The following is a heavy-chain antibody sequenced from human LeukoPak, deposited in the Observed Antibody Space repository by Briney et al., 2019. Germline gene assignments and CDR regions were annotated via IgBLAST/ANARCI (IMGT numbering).Heavy chain of an antibody. CDR1: GFTFSSHT. Sequence: GGSLRLSCAASGFTFSSHTMNWVRQAPGKGLEWVSSISSGSNTIFYADSVKGRFTISRDNAKNTLYLQMNSLRAEDTAVYYCASPASSSSGIGNWFDPWGQGTLVTVSS. J-gene: IGHJ5*02. CDR3: ASPASSSSGIGNWFDP. CDR2: ISSGSNTI. D-gene: IGHD6-6*01. V-gene: IGHV3-21*01.